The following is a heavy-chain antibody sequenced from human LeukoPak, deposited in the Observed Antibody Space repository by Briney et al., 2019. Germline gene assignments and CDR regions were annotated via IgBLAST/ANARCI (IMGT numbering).Heavy chain of an antibody. CDR2: ISAYNGNT. Sequence: ASVMVSCKASGYTFTSYGISWVRQAPGQGLEWMGWISAYNGNTNYAQKLQGRVTMTTDTSTSTAYMELRSLRSDDTAVYYCARTHYYDSSGYLYSFDYWGQGTLVTVSS. J-gene: IGHJ4*02. D-gene: IGHD3-22*01. CDR1: GYTFTSYG. CDR3: ARTHYYDSSGYLYSFDY. V-gene: IGHV1-18*01.